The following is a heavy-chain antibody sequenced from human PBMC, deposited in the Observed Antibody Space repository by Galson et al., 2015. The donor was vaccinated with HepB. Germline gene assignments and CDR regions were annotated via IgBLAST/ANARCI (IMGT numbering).Heavy chain of an antibody. CDR3: TTLYRLDP. V-gene: IGHV3-15*07. Sequence: SLRLSCAASGFTFSNAWMNWVRQAPGKGLEWVGRIISNTAGGTTDYAAPVKGRFTISRDDSKNTLYLQMNSLKTEDTGVYYCTTLYRLDPWGQGTLVTVSS. J-gene: IGHJ5*02. CDR2: IISNTAGGTT. CDR1: GFTFSNAW. D-gene: IGHD1-14*01.